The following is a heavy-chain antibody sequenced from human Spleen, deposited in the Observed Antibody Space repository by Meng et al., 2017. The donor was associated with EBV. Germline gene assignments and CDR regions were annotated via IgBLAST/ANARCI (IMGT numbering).Heavy chain of an antibody. CDR1: GDSLSPYY. CDR2: IYYTGST. D-gene: IGHD3-16*02. V-gene: IGHV4-59*01. J-gene: IGHJ4*02. Sequence: QLQLQESGPRLVKPSETLYLICTVSGDSLSPYYWNWVRQPPGKGLEWIGYIYYTGSTDYNPSLESRVTMSVDSSRNQFSLDLKSVTAADTAVYYCARGRSSYYFDAWGQGTLVTVSS. CDR3: ARGRSSYYFDA.